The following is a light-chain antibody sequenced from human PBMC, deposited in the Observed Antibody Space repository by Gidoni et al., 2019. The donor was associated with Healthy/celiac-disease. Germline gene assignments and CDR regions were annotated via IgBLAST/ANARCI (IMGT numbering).Light chain of an antibody. J-gene: IGKJ3*01. Sequence: EIVLTQSPDTLSLSPGERATLSCRASQSVSSYLAWYQQKPGQAPRLLIYDASNRATGIPARFSGSGSGTDFTLTISSLEPEDFAVYYCQQRSNWPTVTFXPXTKVDIK. CDR2: DAS. CDR1: QSVSSY. CDR3: QQRSNWPTVT. V-gene: IGKV3-11*01.